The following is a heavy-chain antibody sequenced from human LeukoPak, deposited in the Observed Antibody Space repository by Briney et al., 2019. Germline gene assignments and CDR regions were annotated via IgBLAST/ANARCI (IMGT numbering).Heavy chain of an antibody. CDR3: ARKYDILTGTNNWFDP. V-gene: IGHV1-2*02. CDR2: INPNSGDT. CDR1: GYTFTNYY. D-gene: IGHD3-9*01. Sequence: ASVKVSCKVFGYTFTNYYIHWVRQAPGQGLEWMGWINPNSGDTNYAQKFQGRVTMTTETSISTGYMELNRLRSDETAVYYCARKYDILTGTNNWFDPWGQGTLVTVSS. J-gene: IGHJ5*02.